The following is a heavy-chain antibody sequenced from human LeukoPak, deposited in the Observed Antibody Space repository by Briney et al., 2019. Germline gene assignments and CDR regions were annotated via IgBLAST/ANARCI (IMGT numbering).Heavy chain of an antibody. V-gene: IGHV3-30*18. J-gene: IGHJ4*02. Sequence: GGSLRLSCAASGFPFSSYGMHWGRQAPGKGLEWVAAISYDGSSEYYADSVKGRFTISRDNSKNTLYLQMNSLSAEDTAVYFCAKDSNVVGATSFDYWGQGTLVAVSS. D-gene: IGHD1-26*01. CDR1: GFPFSSYG. CDR2: ISYDGSSE. CDR3: AKDSNVVGATSFDY.